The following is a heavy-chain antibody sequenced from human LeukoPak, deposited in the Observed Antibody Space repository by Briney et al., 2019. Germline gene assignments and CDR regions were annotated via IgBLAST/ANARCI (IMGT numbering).Heavy chain of an antibody. CDR2: IKQDGGEK. J-gene: IGHJ4*02. V-gene: IGHV3-7*01. CDR1: GFTFEASA. Sequence: PGGSLRLSCAASGFTFEASAMSWVRQAPGKGLEWVANIKQDGGEKYYVDSVKGRFTISRDNAKNSLYLQMNNLRAEDTAVYYCARETSSLLWGQGTLVTVSS. D-gene: IGHD6-13*01. CDR3: ARETSSLL.